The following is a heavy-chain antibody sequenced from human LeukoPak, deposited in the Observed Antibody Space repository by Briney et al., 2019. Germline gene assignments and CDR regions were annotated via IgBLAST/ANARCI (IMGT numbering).Heavy chain of an antibody. Sequence: SVKVSCKASGYSFTSYGISWVRQAPGQGLEWMGWISGYNGNTNYAQKLQGRVTMTTDTSTSTVYMELRSLRSDDTAVYYCARGSQYRYYYMDVWGKGTTVTVSS. V-gene: IGHV1-18*01. CDR1: GYSFTSYG. CDR2: ISGYNGNT. J-gene: IGHJ6*03. D-gene: IGHD2-2*01. CDR3: ARGSQYRYYYMDV.